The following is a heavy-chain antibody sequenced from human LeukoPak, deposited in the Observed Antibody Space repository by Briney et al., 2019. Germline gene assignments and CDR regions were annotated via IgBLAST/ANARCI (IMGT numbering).Heavy chain of an antibody. J-gene: IGHJ4*02. Sequence: ASVKVSCKASGYTFTSYGISWVRQAPGQGLEWMGWISAYNGNTNYAQKLQGRVTMTTDTSTSTAYMELRSLRSDDTAVYYCARVPYTTMIVVVISHFDYWGQGTLVTVSS. V-gene: IGHV1-18*01. D-gene: IGHD3-22*01. CDR1: GYTFTSYG. CDR2: ISAYNGNT. CDR3: ARVPYTTMIVVVISHFDY.